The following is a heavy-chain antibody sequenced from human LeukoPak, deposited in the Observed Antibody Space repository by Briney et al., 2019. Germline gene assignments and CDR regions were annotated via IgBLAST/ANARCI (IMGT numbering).Heavy chain of an antibody. Sequence: SETLSLTCTVSGGSISSSSYYWGWIRQPPGKGLEWIGSIYYSGSTYYNPSLKSRVTISVDTSKNQFSLKLSSVTAADTAVYYCALEGDCSGGSCYSRAFDIWGQGTMVTVSS. CDR3: ALEGDCSGGSCYSRAFDI. CDR1: GGSISSSSYY. D-gene: IGHD2-15*01. V-gene: IGHV4-39*07. CDR2: IYYSGST. J-gene: IGHJ3*02.